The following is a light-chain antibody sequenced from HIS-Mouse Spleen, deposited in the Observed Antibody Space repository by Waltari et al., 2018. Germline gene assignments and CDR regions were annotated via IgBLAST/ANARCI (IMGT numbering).Light chain of an antibody. CDR2: RNN. V-gene: IGLV1-47*01. J-gene: IGLJ3*02. Sequence: QSVLTQPPSASGTPGQRVSIHCSGSSSNIGRNYGYWYQQLPGTAPKLLIYRNNQRPSGVPDRFSGSKSGTSASLAISGLRSEDEADYYCAAWDDSLSGPVFGGGTKLTVL. CDR3: AAWDDSLSGPV. CDR1: SSNIGRNY.